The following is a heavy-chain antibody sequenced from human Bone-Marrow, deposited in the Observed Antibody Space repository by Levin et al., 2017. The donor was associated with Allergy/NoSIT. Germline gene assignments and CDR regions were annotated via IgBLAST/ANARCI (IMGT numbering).Heavy chain of an antibody. CDR2: ISWNGGSI. CDR1: GFTFDDYA. J-gene: IGHJ4*02. Sequence: SCAASGFTFDDYAMHWVRQVPGKGLEWVSTISWNGGSIAYADSVRGRFSISRDNANNSLYLQMHSLRPDDTALYYCAKDATSEYGSSKGFDFWGQGTLVTVSS. D-gene: IGHD6-6*01. CDR3: AKDATSEYGSSKGFDF. V-gene: IGHV3-9*01.